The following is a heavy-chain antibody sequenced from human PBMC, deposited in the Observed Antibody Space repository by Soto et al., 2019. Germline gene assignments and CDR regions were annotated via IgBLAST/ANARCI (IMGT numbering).Heavy chain of an antibody. J-gene: IGHJ6*02. CDR3: ARELIVVVTARERDYYYYGMDV. CDR2: ISYDGSNK. CDR1: GFTFSSYA. V-gene: IGHV3-30-3*01. Sequence: GGSLRLSCAASGFTFSSYAMHWVRQAPGKGLEWVAVISYDGSNKYYADSVKGRFTISRDNSKNTLYLQMNSLRAEDTAVYYCARELIVVVTARERDYYYYGMDVWGQGTTVTVSS. D-gene: IGHD2-21*02.